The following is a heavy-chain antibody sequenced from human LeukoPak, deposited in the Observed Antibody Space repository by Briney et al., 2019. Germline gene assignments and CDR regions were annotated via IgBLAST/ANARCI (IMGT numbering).Heavy chain of an antibody. Sequence: PGGSLRLSCAASGFTFSSYAMSWVRQAPGKGLEWVSVISGSGGSTYYADSVKGRFTISRDNSKNTLYLQMSSLRAEDTAVYYCAKFHFFDSSGYYHYFDYWGQGTLVTVSS. CDR1: GFTFSSYA. V-gene: IGHV3-23*01. CDR3: AKFHFFDSSGYYHYFDY. D-gene: IGHD3-22*01. J-gene: IGHJ4*02. CDR2: ISGSGGST.